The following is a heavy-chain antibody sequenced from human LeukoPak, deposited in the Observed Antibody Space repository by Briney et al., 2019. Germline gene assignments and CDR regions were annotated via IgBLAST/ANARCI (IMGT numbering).Heavy chain of an antibody. CDR2: INPSGGST. V-gene: IGHV1-46*01. Sequence: ASVKVSCKASGYTFTSYYMHWVRQAPGQGLEWMGIINPSGGSTSYAQKFQGRVTMTWDTSTSTVYMELSSLRSEDTAVYYCARDGYCSSTSCFNWFDPWGQGTLVTVSS. D-gene: IGHD2-2*01. CDR3: ARDGYCSSTSCFNWFDP. J-gene: IGHJ5*02. CDR1: GYTFTSYY.